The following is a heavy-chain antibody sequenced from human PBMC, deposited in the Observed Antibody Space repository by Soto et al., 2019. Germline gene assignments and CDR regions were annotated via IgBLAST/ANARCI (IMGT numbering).Heavy chain of an antibody. CDR1: GYTFTSYG. CDR3: ARPRGYSYGFDY. Sequence: QVQLVQSGAEVKKPGASVKVSCKASGYTFTSYGISWVRQAPGQGLEWMGWISAYNGNTNYAQKLQGRVTMTTDTPTSTAYRELRGLRSDDPAVYYGARPRGYSYGFDYWGQGTLVTVSS. D-gene: IGHD5-18*01. V-gene: IGHV1-18*01. CDR2: ISAYNGNT. J-gene: IGHJ4*02.